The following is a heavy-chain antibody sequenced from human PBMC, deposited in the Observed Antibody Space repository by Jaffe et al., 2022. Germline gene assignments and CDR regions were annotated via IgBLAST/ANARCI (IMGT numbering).Heavy chain of an antibody. J-gene: IGHJ6*03. CDR2: ISWDGGST. V-gene: IGHV3-43D*04. Sequence: EVQLVESGGVVVQPGGSLRLSCAASGFTFDDYAMHWVRQAPGKGLEWVSLISWDGGSTYYADSVKGRFTISRDNSKNSLYLQMNSLRAEDTALYYCAKDGNLDISGNSGKSWIYYYYYYYMDVWGKGTTVTVSS. CDR1: GFTFDDYA. D-gene: IGHD5-12*01. CDR3: AKDGNLDISGNSGKSWIYYYYYYYMDV.